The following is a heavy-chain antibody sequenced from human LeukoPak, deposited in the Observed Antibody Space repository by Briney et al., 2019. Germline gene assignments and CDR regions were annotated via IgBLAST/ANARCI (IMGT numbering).Heavy chain of an antibody. CDR2: IKQDGSEK. J-gene: IGHJ3*02. V-gene: IGHV3-7*01. CDR3: ARVGAKGAFDI. D-gene: IGHD1-26*01. Sequence: GGSLRLSCAASGFTFSSYWMSWVRQAPGKGLEWVANIKQDGSEKYYVDSVKGRFTISRDNAKNSLYLQMNSLRAEGTAVYYCARVGAKGAFDIWGQGTMVTVSS. CDR1: GFTFSSYW.